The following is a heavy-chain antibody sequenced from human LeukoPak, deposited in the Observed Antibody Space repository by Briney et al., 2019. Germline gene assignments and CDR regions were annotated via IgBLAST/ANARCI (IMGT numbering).Heavy chain of an antibody. V-gene: IGHV3-74*01. CDR3: ARGDSGEPVNIDH. J-gene: IGHJ4*02. Sequence: GGSLRLSCAASGFTFSNYWTHWVRQAPGKGLVWVSRINSYGNTRTYADSVKGRFTISRDNAKNTLYLHMNSLRVEDTAVYYCARGDSGEPVNIDHWGQGTLVTVPS. CDR2: INSYGNTR. CDR1: GFTFSNYW. D-gene: IGHD1-26*01.